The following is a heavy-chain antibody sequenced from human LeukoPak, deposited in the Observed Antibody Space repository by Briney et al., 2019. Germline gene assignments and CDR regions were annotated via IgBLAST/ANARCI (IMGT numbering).Heavy chain of an antibody. CDR1: GFTFSDFW. Sequence: GGSLRLSRAASGFTFSDFWMGWVCQAPGKGLEWVANINQDGSENYYVDSVKGRFTISRDNAKNSLYLQMNSLRAEDTAVYYCTKGRSNHYWGQGTLVTVST. CDR3: TKGRSNHY. CDR2: INQDGSEN. J-gene: IGHJ4*02. V-gene: IGHV3-7*01. D-gene: IGHD3-10*01.